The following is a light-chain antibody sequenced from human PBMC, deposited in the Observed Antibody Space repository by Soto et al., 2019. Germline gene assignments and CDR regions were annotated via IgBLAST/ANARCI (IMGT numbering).Light chain of an antibody. CDR1: QTIVTY. Sequence: PGERATLSCRASQTIVTYLAWYQHKPGQTPRLLIYDASNRATGVSARFSGSGSGTDFTLTISNLEPEDFAIYYCQQRYNWPPFTFGPGTKVDIK. J-gene: IGKJ3*01. CDR2: DAS. V-gene: IGKV3-11*01. CDR3: QQRYNWPPFT.